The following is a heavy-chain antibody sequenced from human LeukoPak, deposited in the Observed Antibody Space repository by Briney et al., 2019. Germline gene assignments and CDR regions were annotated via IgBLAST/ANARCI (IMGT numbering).Heavy chain of an antibody. Sequence: SETLSLTCAVYGGSFSGYYWSWIRQPPGKGLEWIGEINHSGSTNYNPSLKSRVTISVDTSKNQFSLKLSSVTAADTAVYYCARHNGYSSSWYPSDWFDPWGQGTLVTVSS. V-gene: IGHV4-34*01. D-gene: IGHD6-13*01. CDR1: GGSFSGYY. CDR2: INHSGST. J-gene: IGHJ5*02. CDR3: ARHNGYSSSWYPSDWFDP.